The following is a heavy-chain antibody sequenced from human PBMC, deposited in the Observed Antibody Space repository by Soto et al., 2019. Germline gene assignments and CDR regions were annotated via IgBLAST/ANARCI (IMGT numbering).Heavy chain of an antibody. D-gene: IGHD2-2*02. Sequence: ASVKVSCKASGYTFTGYHIHWVRQAPGQGLEWMGWINPHSGGTDYAQKFQGRVTMTRDTSISTAYMEVGRLRSDDTAEYYCARSDCSSTSCYTDYYYGMCGWGQGTTVTVSS. CDR3: ARSDCSSTSCYTDYYYGMCG. V-gene: IGHV1-2*02. CDR1: GYTFTGYH. J-gene: IGHJ6*02. CDR2: INPHSGGT.